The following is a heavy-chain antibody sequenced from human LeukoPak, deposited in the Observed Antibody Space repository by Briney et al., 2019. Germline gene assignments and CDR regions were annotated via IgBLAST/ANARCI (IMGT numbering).Heavy chain of an antibody. CDR3: ARVDGARHDP. Sequence: GESLKISCKGSGYSFTNYWIGWVRQMPGKGLEWMGIIYPSDSDTRYNPSFRGQVTISADRSISTAYLQWSSLKASDTAMYYCARVDGARHDPWGQGTLVTVSS. J-gene: IGHJ5*02. CDR1: GYSFTNYW. CDR2: IYPSDSDT. D-gene: IGHD5-24*01. V-gene: IGHV5-51*01.